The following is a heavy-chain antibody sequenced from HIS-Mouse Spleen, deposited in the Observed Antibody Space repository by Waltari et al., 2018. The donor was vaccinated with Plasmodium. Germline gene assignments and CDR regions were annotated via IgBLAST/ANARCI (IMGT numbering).Heavy chain of an antibody. CDR3: AKDRRSSSWYVDY. J-gene: IGHJ4*02. Sequence: QVQLVESGGGVVQPGRSLRLSCAASGFTFSSYGMHWVRQAPGKGLGWVEVISYDGSNKYYAYSVKGRFTISRDNSKNPLYLQMNSLRAEDTAVYYCAKDRRSSSWYVDYWGQGTLVTVSS. D-gene: IGHD6-13*01. V-gene: IGHV3-30*18. CDR1: GFTFSSYG. CDR2: ISYDGSNK.